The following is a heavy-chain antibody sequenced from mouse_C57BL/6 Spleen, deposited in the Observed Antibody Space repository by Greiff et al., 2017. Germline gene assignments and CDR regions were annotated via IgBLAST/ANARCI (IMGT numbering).Heavy chain of an antibody. CDR1: GFNIKDDY. J-gene: IGHJ4*01. Sequence: VQLKQSGAELVRPGASVKLSCTASGFNIKDDYMHWVKQRPEQGLEWIGWIDPENGDTEYASKFQGKATITADTSSNTAYLQLSSLTSEDTAVYYCTTRYYGSEYAMDYWGQGTSVTVSS. D-gene: IGHD1-1*01. CDR3: TTRYYGSEYAMDY. CDR2: IDPENGDT. V-gene: IGHV14-4*01.